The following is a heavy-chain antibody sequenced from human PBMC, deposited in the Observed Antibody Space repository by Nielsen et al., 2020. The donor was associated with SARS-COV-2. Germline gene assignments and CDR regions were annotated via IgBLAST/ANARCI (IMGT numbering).Heavy chain of an antibody. CDR2: ISAYNGNT. Sequence: ASVKVSCKASGYTFTSYGISWVRQAPGQGLEWMGWISAYNGNTNYAQKLQGRVTMTTDTSTSTAYMELRSLRSDDTAVYYCARGDYDILTGYQGAADYWGQGTLVTVSS. V-gene: IGHV1-18*01. CDR1: GYTFTSYG. CDR3: ARGDYDILTGYQGAADY. D-gene: IGHD3-9*01. J-gene: IGHJ4*02.